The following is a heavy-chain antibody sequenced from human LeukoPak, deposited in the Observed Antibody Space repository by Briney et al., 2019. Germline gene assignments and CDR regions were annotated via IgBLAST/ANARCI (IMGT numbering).Heavy chain of an antibody. J-gene: IGHJ6*03. D-gene: IGHD1-7*01. CDR2: INPNSGGT. Sequence: GASVKVSCKASGYTFTSYGISWVRQAPGQGLEWMGWINPNSGGTNYAQKFQGRVTMTRDTSISTAYMELSRLRSDDTAVYYCARVNIWLELRWYYYYMDVWGKGTTVTVSS. CDR1: GYTFTSYG. CDR3: ARVNIWLELRWYYYYMDV. V-gene: IGHV1-2*02.